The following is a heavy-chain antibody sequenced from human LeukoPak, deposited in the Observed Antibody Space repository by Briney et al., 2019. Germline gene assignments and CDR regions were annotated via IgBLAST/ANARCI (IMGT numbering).Heavy chain of an antibody. CDR1: GFTVSRNY. J-gene: IGHJ6*02. V-gene: IGHV3-66*01. CDR2: MYSGGST. D-gene: IGHD2-2*01. CDR3: AREQVVVGRGYYGMDV. Sequence: AGGSLRLSCAASGFTVSRNYMNWVRQAPGKGLEGVSVMYSGGSTFYGDSVKGRFTISRDNSMNTLYLQMNSLRVDDTAVYYCAREQVVVGRGYYGMDVWGQGTTVTVSS.